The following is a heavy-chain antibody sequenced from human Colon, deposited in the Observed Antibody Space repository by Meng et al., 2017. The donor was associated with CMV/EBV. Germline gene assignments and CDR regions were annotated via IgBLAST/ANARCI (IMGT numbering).Heavy chain of an antibody. J-gene: IGHJ4*02. CDR3: SASFDY. CDR2: INTNTGNP. Sequence: SVKVSCKASGYTFSNYHVNWVRQAPGQGLGWMGWINTNTGNPTYAQGFIGRFVFSLATSISTAYLQISGLKAEDTAVYYCSASFDYWGQGTLVTVSS. V-gene: IGHV7-4-1*02. CDR1: GYTFSNYH. D-gene: IGHD3-16*01.